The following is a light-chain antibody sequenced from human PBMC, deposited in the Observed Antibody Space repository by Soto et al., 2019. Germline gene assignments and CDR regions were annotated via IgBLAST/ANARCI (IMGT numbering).Light chain of an antibody. CDR3: SSYTINNTGV. CDR2: EVS. V-gene: IGLV2-14*01. J-gene: IGLJ2*01. Sequence: QSALTQPASVSGSPGQSITIPCTGTSSDVGGYTYVSWFQQHPGKAPKVIIYEVSNRPSGVFNRFSGSKSGNTASLTISGLQAEDEADYYCSSYTINNTGVFGGGTKLTVL. CDR1: SSDVGGYTY.